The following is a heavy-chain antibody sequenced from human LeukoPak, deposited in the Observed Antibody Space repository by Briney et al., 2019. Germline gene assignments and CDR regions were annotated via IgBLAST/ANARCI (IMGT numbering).Heavy chain of an antibody. D-gene: IGHD3-10*01. CDR3: AKDRLPLIRGIDY. Sequence: GGSLSLSCAASGFTFSSHAVSWVRQAPGKGLEWVSAISGSGGTTYYADSVKGRFTISRDNSRNTLYLQMNSLRAEDTAVYYCAKDRLPLIRGIDYWGQGTLVTVSS. V-gene: IGHV3-23*01. J-gene: IGHJ4*02. CDR1: GFTFSSHA. CDR2: ISGSGGTT.